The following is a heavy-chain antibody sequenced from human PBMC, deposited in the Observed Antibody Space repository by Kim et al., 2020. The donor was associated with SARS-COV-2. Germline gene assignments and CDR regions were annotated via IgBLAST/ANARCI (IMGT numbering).Heavy chain of an antibody. CDR2: ISWNSGSI. CDR1: GFTFGDYA. CDR3: AKGGGIQLWVTLDY. D-gene: IGHD5-18*01. Sequence: GGSLRLSCAASGFTFGDYAMHWVRQAPGKGLEWVSGISWNSGSIGYADSVKGRFTISRDNAKNSLYLQMNSLRAEDTALYYCAKGGGIQLWVTLDYWGQGTLVTVSS. J-gene: IGHJ4*02. V-gene: IGHV3-9*01.